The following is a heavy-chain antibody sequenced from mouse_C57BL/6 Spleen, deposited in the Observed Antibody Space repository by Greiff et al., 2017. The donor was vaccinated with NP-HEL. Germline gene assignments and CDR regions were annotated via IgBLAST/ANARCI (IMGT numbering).Heavy chain of an antibody. CDR1: GYAFSSYW. CDR2: IYPGDGDT. V-gene: IGHV1-80*01. CDR3: ARGGSSGYWFAY. Sequence: QVQLQQSGAELVKPGASVKISCKASGYAFSSYWMNWVKQRPGKGLEWIGQIYPGDGDTNYNGKLKGKATLTADKSSSTAYMQLSSLTSEDSAVYFCARGGSSGYWFAYWGQGTLVTVSA. J-gene: IGHJ3*01. D-gene: IGHD3-2*02.